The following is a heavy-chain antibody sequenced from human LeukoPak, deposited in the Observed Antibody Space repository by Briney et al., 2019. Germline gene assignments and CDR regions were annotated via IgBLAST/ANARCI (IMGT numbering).Heavy chain of an antibody. D-gene: IGHD6-13*01. Sequence: ASVTVSCKVSGYTLTELSMHWVRQAPGKGLEWMGGFDPEDGETIYAQKFQGRVTMTEDTSTDTAYMELSSLRSEDTAVYYCATTISSHIAAASGVAFDIWGQGTMVTVSS. V-gene: IGHV1-24*01. CDR1: GYTLTELS. J-gene: IGHJ3*02. CDR3: ATTISSHIAAASGVAFDI. CDR2: FDPEDGET.